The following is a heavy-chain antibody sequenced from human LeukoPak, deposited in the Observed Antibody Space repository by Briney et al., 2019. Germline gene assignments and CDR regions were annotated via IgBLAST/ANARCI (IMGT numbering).Heavy chain of an antibody. J-gene: IGHJ4*02. CDR1: GDSISTYY. CDR3: ARGLGDYYGSGTHFHRLFDX. D-gene: IGHD3-10*01. Sequence: SETLSLTCSISGDSISTYYWSWIRQTPGKGLEWIGYIYYSGDTNYNPSLKSRVTISVDTSKNQFSLKLISVTAADTAVYYCARGLGDYYGSGTHFHRLFDXXXXXXXVTXXS. CDR2: IYYSGDT. V-gene: IGHV4-59*01.